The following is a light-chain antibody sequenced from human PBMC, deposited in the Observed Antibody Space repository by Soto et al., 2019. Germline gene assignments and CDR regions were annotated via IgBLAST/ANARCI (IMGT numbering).Light chain of an antibody. Sequence: EIVVTQSPATLSVSPGESATLSCRASQSVSSNLAWYQQKPGQAPRLLIYGASSRATGIPDRFSGSGSGTDFTLTISRLEPEDFAVYYCQQYGYSPITFGQGTRLEIK. CDR1: QSVSSN. V-gene: IGKV3-20*01. J-gene: IGKJ5*01. CDR3: QQYGYSPIT. CDR2: GAS.